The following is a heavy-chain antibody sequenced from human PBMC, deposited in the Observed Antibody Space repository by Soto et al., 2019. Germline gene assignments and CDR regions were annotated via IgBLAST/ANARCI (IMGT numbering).Heavy chain of an antibody. Sequence: PGGSLRLSCETSGFRFSLYSMNWVRQAPGKGLEWVAYIKQDGSEKSYVDSVKGRFSISRDNTKYTVYLQMNSLRAEDTAVYYCAKIGSVRAVLDPWGQGALVTVSS. J-gene: IGHJ5*02. CDR2: IKQDGSEK. D-gene: IGHD3-10*01. CDR1: GFRFSLYS. CDR3: AKIGSVRAVLDP. V-gene: IGHV3-7*03.